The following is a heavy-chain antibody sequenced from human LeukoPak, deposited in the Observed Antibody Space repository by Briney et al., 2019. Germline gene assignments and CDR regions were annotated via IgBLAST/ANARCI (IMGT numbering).Heavy chain of an antibody. Sequence: SETLSLTCTVSGVSISSYYWSWIRQPPGKGLEWIGYIYYSGSTNYNPSLKSRVTISVDTSKNQFSLKLSSVTAADTAVYYCARFSSGWDDAFDIWGQGTMVTVSS. CDR2: IYYSGST. D-gene: IGHD6-19*01. V-gene: IGHV4-59*01. CDR3: ARFSSGWDDAFDI. CDR1: GVSISSYY. J-gene: IGHJ3*02.